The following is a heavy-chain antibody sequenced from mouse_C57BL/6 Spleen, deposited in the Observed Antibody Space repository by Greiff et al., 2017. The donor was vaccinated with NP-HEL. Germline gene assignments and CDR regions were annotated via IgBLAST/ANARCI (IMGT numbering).Heavy chain of an antibody. CDR3: ARERDYYGSSYFDY. D-gene: IGHD1-1*01. J-gene: IGHJ2*01. V-gene: IGHV3-5*01. Sequence: EVQVVESGPGLVKPSQTVFLTCTVTGISITTGNYRWSWIRQFPGNKLEWIGYIYYSGTITYNPSLTSRTTITRDTPKNQFFLEMNSLTAEDTATYYCARERDYYGSSYFDYWGQGTTLTVSS. CDR2: IYYSGTI. CDR1: GISITTGNYR.